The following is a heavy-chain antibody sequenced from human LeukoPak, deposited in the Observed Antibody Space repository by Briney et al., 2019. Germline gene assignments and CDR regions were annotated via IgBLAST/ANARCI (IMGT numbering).Heavy chain of an antibody. CDR3: ARSLWSGYKVFDY. CDR2: ISYDGSNK. D-gene: IGHD3-3*01. J-gene: IGHJ4*02. CDR1: GFTFSSYA. V-gene: IGHV3-30*04. Sequence: GRSLRLSCAASGFTFSSYAMHWVRQAPGKGLEWVAVISYDGSNKYYADSVKGRFTISRDNSKNTLYLQMNSLRAEDTAVYYCARSLWSGYKVFDYWGQGTLVTVSS.